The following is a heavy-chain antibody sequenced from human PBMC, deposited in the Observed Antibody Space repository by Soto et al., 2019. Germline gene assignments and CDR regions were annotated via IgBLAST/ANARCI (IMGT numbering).Heavy chain of an antibody. J-gene: IGHJ6*02. CDR1: GFTFSSYG. V-gene: IGHV3-30*18. CDR3: AKEGGGYFDWLLSHPRYYYYGMDV. CDR2: ISYDGSNK. D-gene: IGHD3-9*01. Sequence: QVQLVESGGGVVQPGRSLRLSCAASGFTFSSYGMHWVRQAPGKGLEWVAVISYDGSNKYYADSVKGRFTISRDNSKNTLXXQXNXXRAEDTAVYYCAKEGGGYFDWLLSHPRYYYYGMDVWGQGTTVTVSS.